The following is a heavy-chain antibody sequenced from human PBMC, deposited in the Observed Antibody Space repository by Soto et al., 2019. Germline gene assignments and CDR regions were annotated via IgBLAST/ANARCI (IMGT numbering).Heavy chain of an antibody. Sequence: GGSLRLSCSASGFTFSSYAMHWVRQAPGKGLEYVSAISSNGGSTYYADSVKGRFTISRDNSKNTLYLQMSSLRAEDTAVYYRVKDPDTAMAEGPDYYYYGMDVWGQGTTVTVSS. CDR2: ISSNGGST. D-gene: IGHD5-18*01. J-gene: IGHJ6*02. V-gene: IGHV3-64D*08. CDR3: VKDPDTAMAEGPDYYYYGMDV. CDR1: GFTFSSYA.